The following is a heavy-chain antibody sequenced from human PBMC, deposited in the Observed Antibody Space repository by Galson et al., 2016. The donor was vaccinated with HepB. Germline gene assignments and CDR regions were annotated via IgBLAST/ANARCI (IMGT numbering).Heavy chain of an antibody. J-gene: IGHJ3*01. CDR2: TYYRSRWYS. CDR1: GDSVSSFIVS. CDR3: VREPTLAGRATRAFDV. V-gene: IGHV6-1*01. Sequence: CAISGDSVSSFIVSWNWVRQSPSRGLEWLGRTYYRSRWYSDYANSVKSRITISPDTSKNRFTLQMSSVTPDDTAVYFCVREPTLAGRATRAFDVWGQGTMVTVSS. D-gene: IGHD2-15*01.